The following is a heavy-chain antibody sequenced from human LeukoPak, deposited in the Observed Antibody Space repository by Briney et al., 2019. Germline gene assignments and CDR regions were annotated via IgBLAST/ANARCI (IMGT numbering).Heavy chain of an antibody. CDR1: GFTFSSYS. D-gene: IGHD2-2*01. CDR3: ARDLGIVVVPAATFYFDY. CDR2: ISSSSSYI. Sequence: KPGGSLRLSCAASGFTFSSYSMNWVRQAPGKGLEWVSSISSSSSYIYYADSVKGRFTISRDNAKNSLYLQMNSLRVEDTAVYYCARDLGIVVVPAATFYFDYWGQGALVTVSS. V-gene: IGHV3-21*01. J-gene: IGHJ4*02.